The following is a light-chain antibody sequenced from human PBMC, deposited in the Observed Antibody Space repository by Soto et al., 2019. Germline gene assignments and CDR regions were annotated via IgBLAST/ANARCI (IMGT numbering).Light chain of an antibody. CDR1: QSVSTS. V-gene: IGKV3-11*01. J-gene: IGKJ1*01. CDR2: DAS. Sequence: IVLTQSPATLSLALGERAALSCRASQSVSTSLAGYQHKPGQAPRLIIYDASKRAPGIPARFSGSGSGPDFPLTISSPAPEDFAVYSCQVRAVCPTFGQGTKVDIK. CDR3: QVRAVCPT.